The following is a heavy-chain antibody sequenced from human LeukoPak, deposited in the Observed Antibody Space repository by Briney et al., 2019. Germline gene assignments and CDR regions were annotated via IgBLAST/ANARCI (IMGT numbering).Heavy chain of an antibody. Sequence: GGSLRLSCAASGFTFSDYYMSWIRQAPGKGLEWVSYITSSGNKVYYADSVKGRFTISRDNARNSVHLQMNSLRAEDTAIYYCARGNLVVVTIDYWGQGTLVTVSS. D-gene: IGHD2-15*01. CDR3: ARGNLVVVTIDY. V-gene: IGHV3-11*01. CDR1: GFTFSDYY. CDR2: ITSSGNKV. J-gene: IGHJ4*02.